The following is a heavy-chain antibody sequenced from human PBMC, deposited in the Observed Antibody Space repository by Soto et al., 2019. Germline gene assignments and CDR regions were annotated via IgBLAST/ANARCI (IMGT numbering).Heavy chain of an antibody. CDR2: IIPIFGTA. J-gene: IGHJ6*02. CDR1: GGTFSSYA. D-gene: IGHD6-25*01. CDR3: ARTSIAAAVYYYYGMDV. Sequence: SVKVSCKASGGTFSSYAISWVRQAPGQGLEWMGGIIPIFGTANYAQKFQGRVTITADESTSTAYMELSSLRSGDTAVYYCARTSIAAAVYYYYGMDVWGQGTTVTVSS. V-gene: IGHV1-69*13.